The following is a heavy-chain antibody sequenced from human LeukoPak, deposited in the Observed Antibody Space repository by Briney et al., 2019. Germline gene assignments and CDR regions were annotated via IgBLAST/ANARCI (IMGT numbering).Heavy chain of an antibody. Sequence: GASVKVSCKAFGYTFTSYGISWVRQAPGQGLEWMGWISAYNGNTNYAQKLQGRVTMTTDTSTSTAYMELRSLRSDDTAVYYCARDRRYYYDSSGIFDYWGQGTLVTVSS. CDR3: ARDRRYYYDSSGIFDY. J-gene: IGHJ4*02. D-gene: IGHD3-22*01. CDR2: ISAYNGNT. V-gene: IGHV1-18*01. CDR1: GYTFTSYG.